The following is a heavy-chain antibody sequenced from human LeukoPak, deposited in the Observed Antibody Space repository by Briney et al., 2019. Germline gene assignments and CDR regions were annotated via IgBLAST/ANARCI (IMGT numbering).Heavy chain of an antibody. CDR1: GFTFSSYA. CDR3: AKSYSSGWIYFDY. CDR2: ISGSGGST. V-gene: IGHV3-23*01. D-gene: IGHD6-19*01. J-gene: IGHJ4*02. Sequence: TGGSLRLSCAASGFTFSSYAMSWVRQAPGKGLEWVSTISGSGGSTHYADSVKGRFTISRDNSKNTLYLQMNSLRAEDTAVYYCAKSYSSGWIYFDYWGQGTLVTVSS.